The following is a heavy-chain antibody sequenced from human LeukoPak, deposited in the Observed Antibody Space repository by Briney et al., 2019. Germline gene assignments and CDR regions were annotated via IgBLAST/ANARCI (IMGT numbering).Heavy chain of an antibody. D-gene: IGHD3-22*01. J-gene: IGHJ6*04. CDR1: GYSISSGYY. CDR2: IYHSGST. V-gene: IGHV4-38-2*02. CDR3: ARFGYYYDSSDLDV. Sequence: SETLSLTCTVSGYSISSGYYWGWIRQPPGKGLEWIGSIYHSGSTYYNPSLKSRVTISVDTSKNQFSLKLSSVTAADTAVYYCARFGYYYDSSDLDVWGKGTTVTVSS.